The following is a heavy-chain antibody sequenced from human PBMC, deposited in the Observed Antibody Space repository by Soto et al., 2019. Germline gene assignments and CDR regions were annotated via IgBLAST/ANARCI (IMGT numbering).Heavy chain of an antibody. Sequence: HPGGSLRLSCAASGFTFSTYAMSWVRQAPGKGLEWVSSISGSGGSTYCADSAKGRFTISRDNSQNTLSLQMNSLRDEDTAVYYCAKHFWSGSYAFDIWGQGTMVTVSS. CDR1: GFTFSTYA. CDR2: ISGSGGST. CDR3: AKHFWSGSYAFDI. J-gene: IGHJ3*02. D-gene: IGHD3-3*02. V-gene: IGHV3-23*01.